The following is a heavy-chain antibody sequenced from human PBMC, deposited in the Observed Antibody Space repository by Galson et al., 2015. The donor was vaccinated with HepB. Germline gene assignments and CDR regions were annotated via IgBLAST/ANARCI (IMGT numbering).Heavy chain of an antibody. Sequence: SLRLSCAVSGITLSGSSVHWVRQASGKGLEWVGRIRSKTYNYATAYTASVKGRFTISRDDSKNTAYLQMNSLKTEDTAVYYCRRRDVDTSLENFENWGQGTLVTVSS. CDR3: RRRDVDTSLENFEN. D-gene: IGHD5-18*01. V-gene: IGHV3-73*01. CDR1: GITLSGSS. CDR2: IRSKTYNYAT. J-gene: IGHJ4*02.